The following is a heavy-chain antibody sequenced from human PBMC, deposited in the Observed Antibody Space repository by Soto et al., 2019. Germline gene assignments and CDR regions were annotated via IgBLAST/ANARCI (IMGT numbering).Heavy chain of an antibody. CDR3: AHPRGYGVFDAYDI. CDR1: VFTFSTYA. CDR2: ISASGDYT. J-gene: IGHJ3*02. V-gene: IGHV3-23*01. D-gene: IGHD4-17*01. Sequence: VGSLRLSCASSVFTFSTYAMNCVRHSPGKWLEWVSAISASGDYTDYADSVKGRFTISRDNSVSALYLQMNSLRIEDTAVYYCAHPRGYGVFDAYDIWGQGTMVSVSS.